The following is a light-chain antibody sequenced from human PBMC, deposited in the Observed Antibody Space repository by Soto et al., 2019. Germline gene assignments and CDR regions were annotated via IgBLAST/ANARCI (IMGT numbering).Light chain of an antibody. Sequence: DIQMTQSPSTLSASVGDRVTITCRASQSISSWSAWYQQKPGKAPKLLIYAASSLQSGVPSRFSGSGSGTDFTLTISSLEPEDFAVYYCQQRSNWTWTFGQGTKV. CDR3: QQRSNWTWT. CDR2: AAS. V-gene: IGKV1-5*01. CDR1: QSISSW. J-gene: IGKJ1*01.